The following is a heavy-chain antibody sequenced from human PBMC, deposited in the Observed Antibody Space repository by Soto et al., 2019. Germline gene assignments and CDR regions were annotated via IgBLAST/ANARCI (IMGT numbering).Heavy chain of an antibody. CDR3: ARDVMMSFGVGGGRVSGFEA. Sequence: TLSLTSTVSGGSISRGGYYWSWIRQHPXKGLEWIGHIYYSGSTYYNPSLKSRVTISVDPSKNQFSLKLFSVTAAVTGVYYCARDVMMSFGVGGGRVSGFEAWGQGTLVTVSS. CDR2: IYYSGST. V-gene: IGHV4-31*03. CDR1: GGSISRGGYY. J-gene: IGHJ5*02. D-gene: IGHD3-3*01.